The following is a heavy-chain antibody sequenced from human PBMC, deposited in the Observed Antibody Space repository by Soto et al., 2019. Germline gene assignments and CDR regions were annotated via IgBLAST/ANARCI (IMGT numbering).Heavy chain of an antibody. V-gene: IGHV1-46*01. Sequence: ASVKVSCKASGYTFTGYYMHWVRQAPGQGLEWMGVINPSGDRATYAQKLQGRVTMTRDTSTNTVYMDLSSLRSEYTAVYYRAREDYYSYYGMDVWGQGTTVTVSS. J-gene: IGHJ6*02. CDR3: AREDYYSYYGMDV. CDR2: INPSGDRA. CDR1: GYTFTGYY.